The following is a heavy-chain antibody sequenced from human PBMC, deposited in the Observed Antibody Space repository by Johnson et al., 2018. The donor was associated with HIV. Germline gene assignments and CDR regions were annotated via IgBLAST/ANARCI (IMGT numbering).Heavy chain of an antibody. CDR3: ARDNGAVAGPEGAFDI. Sequence: QVQLVESGGGVVQPGRSLRLSCAASRFTFSSYAMHWVRQAPGQGLEWVLVIYSGGSTYYADSVKGRFTISRDNSKNTLYLQMNSLRAEDTAVYYCARDNGAVAGPEGAFDIWGQGTMVTVSS. J-gene: IGHJ3*02. D-gene: IGHD6-19*01. CDR1: RFTFSSYA. V-gene: IGHV3-NL1*01. CDR2: IYSGGST.